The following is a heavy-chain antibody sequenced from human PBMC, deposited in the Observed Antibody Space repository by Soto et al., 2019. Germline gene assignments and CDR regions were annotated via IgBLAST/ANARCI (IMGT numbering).Heavy chain of an antibody. J-gene: IGHJ5*02. CDR2: IYYSGST. CDR3: ARHYSSGSRNWFDP. CDR1: GGSINSSSYF. V-gene: IGHV4-39*01. D-gene: IGHD6-19*01. Sequence: SETLSLTCSVSGGSINSSSYFWGWVRQPPGKGLEWIGSIYYSGSTYYNPSLRSRVTTSVDTSKNQFSLKLSSVTAADTAVFYCARHYSSGSRNWFDPWGQGTLVTVPS.